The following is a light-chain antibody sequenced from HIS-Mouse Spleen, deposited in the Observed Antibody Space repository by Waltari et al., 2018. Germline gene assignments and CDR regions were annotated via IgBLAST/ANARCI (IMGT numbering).Light chain of an antibody. V-gene: IGLV1-47*01. CDR2: RNN. J-gene: IGLJ3*02. Sequence: QSVLTQPPSASGTPGQRVTISCSGSSSNLGSNYVSWYQQLPGTAPKPLIYRNNQRPSGVPDRFSGSKSGTSASLAISGLRSEDEADYYCAAWDDSLSGPVFGGGTKLTVL. CDR1: SSNLGSNY. CDR3: AAWDDSLSGPV.